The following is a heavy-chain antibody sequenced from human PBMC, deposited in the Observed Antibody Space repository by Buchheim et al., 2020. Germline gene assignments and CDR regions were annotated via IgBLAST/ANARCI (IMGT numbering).Heavy chain of an antibody. CDR3: AKSSATYYDILTGYHRPYYYYGMDV. D-gene: IGHD3-9*01. V-gene: IGHV3-30*18. CDR1: GFTFSSYG. J-gene: IGHJ6*02. Sequence: QVQLVESGGGVVQPGRSLRLSCAASGFTFSSYGMHWVRQAPGKGLEWVAVISYDGSNKYYADSVKGRFTISRDNSKNTLYLQMNSLRAEDTAVYYCAKSSATYYDILTGYHRPYYYYGMDVWGQGTT. CDR2: ISYDGSNK.